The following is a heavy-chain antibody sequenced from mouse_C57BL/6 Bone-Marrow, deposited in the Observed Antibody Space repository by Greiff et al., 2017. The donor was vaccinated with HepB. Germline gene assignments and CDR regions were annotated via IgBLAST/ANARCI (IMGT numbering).Heavy chain of an antibody. D-gene: IGHD1-1*01. Sequence: EVHLVESGGGLVKPGGSLKLSCAASGFTFSSYAISWVRQTPEKRLEWVATISDGGSYTYYPDNVKGRFTISRDNAKNNLYLQMSHLKSEDTAMYYCARDPDYYGPDYWGQGTTLTVSS. J-gene: IGHJ2*01. CDR2: ISDGGSYT. V-gene: IGHV5-4*01. CDR1: GFTFSSYA. CDR3: ARDPDYYGPDY.